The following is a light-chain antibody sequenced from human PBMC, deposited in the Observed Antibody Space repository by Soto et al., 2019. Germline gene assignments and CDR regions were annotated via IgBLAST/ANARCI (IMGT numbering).Light chain of an antibody. CDR3: CSYAGARTYVL. J-gene: IGLJ3*02. Sequence: QSALSQPASVSGSPGQSITISCTGSASDVGSYNLVSWYQQHPGKAPKLVIYEVTKRPSGISSRFSGSKSGITASLTISGLQAEAGGDYYCCSYAGARTYVLFGVGTKVTVL. V-gene: IGLV2-23*02. CDR2: EVT. CDR1: ASDVGSYNL.